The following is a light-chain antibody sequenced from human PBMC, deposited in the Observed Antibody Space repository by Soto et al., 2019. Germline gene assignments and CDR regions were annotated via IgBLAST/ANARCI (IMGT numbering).Light chain of an antibody. CDR1: QSVSSSY. CDR3: QEYGSSPIP. CDR2: GAS. J-gene: IGKJ5*01. V-gene: IGKV3-20*01. Sequence: IVLSQNTGTLSWSPGKRATLSFSGSQSVSSSYLAWYQQNTGQAPRLLIYGASSRATGIPDRFSGSGSGTGFTLTISILEPEDCAVYYCQEYGSSPIPFGQGTRLAIK.